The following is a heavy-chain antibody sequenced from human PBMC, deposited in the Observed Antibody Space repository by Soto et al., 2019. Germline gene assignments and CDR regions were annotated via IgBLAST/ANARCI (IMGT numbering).Heavy chain of an antibody. CDR3: ARGRETWPPGYLYY. J-gene: IGHJ4*02. D-gene: IGHD1-1*01. Sequence: QGQLVESGGGVVQPGRSLRLSCEASGFSLTNYGMHWFRQAPGKGLEWVTVIWSNGVNTYYIDSVKGRFTISRDGSKNTVYLQMNSLRAEDTAVYYCARGRETWPPGYLYYWGQGTLVTVSS. V-gene: IGHV3-33*01. CDR1: GFSLTNYG. CDR2: IWSNGVNT.